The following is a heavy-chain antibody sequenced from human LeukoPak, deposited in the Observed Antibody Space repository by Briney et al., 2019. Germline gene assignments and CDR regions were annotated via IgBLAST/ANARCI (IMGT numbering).Heavy chain of an antibody. V-gene: IGHV1-69*11. D-gene: IGHD3-22*01. CDR1: GGTFSSYA. J-gene: IGHJ4*02. Sequence: SVKVSCKASGGTFSSYAISWVRQAPGQGLEWMGRVIPFLGTSNSAQRFQGRVTLTTDDSTSAASLELRGLISEDTAMYYCARDYYDSSGYFSFDYWGRGTLVTVSS. CDR2: VIPFLGTS. CDR3: ARDYYDSSGYFSFDY.